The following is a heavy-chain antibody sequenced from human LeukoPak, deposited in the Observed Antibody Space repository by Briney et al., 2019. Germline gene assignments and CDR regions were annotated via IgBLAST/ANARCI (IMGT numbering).Heavy chain of an antibody. D-gene: IGHD4-17*01. CDR2: IYSGGST. J-gene: IGHJ4*02. CDR3: AGGTDYGDFPVH. CDR1: GFPVSSNY. V-gene: IGHV3-53*01. Sequence: GGSLRLSCAASGFPVSSNYMSWVRQAPGQGLEWISVIYSGGSTYYADSVKGRFTISRDNSKNTLYLQMNSLRAEDTAVYYCAGGTDYGDFPVHWGQGTLVTVSS.